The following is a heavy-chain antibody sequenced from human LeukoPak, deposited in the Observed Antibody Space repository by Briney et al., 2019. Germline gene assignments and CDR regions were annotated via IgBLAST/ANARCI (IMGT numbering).Heavy chain of an antibody. V-gene: IGHV1-46*01. CDR3: ATDLHDLVY. J-gene: IGHJ4*02. D-gene: IGHD3-3*01. Sequence: ASVKVSCKASGYTFTSYYMHWVRQAPGQGLEWMGIINPSGGSTSYAQKFQGRVTMTEDTSTDTAYMELSSLRSEDTAVYYCATDLHDLVYWGQGTLVTVSS. CDR1: GYTFTSYY. CDR2: INPSGGST.